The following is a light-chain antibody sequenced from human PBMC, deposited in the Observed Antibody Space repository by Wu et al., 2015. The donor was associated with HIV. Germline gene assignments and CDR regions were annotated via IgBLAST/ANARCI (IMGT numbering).Light chain of an antibody. V-gene: IGKV3-15*01. CDR3: QQYYYWPRT. J-gene: IGKJ1*01. CDR2: GAF. Sequence: EVKLTQSPVTLSVSPGERATLSCRATQSVGNNLAWYQQRPGQTPRLLIFGAFTRATGVPARFSGNGSGTEFNLTITSLQSEDFALYYCQQYYYWPRTFGQGTKVDI. CDR1: QSVGNN.